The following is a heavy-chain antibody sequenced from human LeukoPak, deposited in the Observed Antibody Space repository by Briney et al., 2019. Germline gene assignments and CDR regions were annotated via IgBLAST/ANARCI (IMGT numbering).Heavy chain of an antibody. D-gene: IGHD6-13*01. Sequence: SETLSLTCTVSGGSISSGSYCWSWIRQPAGKGLEWIGRIYTSGSTNYNPSLKSRVTISVDTSKNQFSLKLSSVTAADTAVYYCARGGTAAAGKYYYYYYMDVWGKGTTVTVSS. CDR2: IYTSGST. V-gene: IGHV4-61*02. CDR1: GGSISSGSYC. J-gene: IGHJ6*03. CDR3: ARGGTAAAGKYYYYYYMDV.